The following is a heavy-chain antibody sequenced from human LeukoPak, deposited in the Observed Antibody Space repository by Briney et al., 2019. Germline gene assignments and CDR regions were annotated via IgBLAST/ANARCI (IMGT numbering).Heavy chain of an antibody. D-gene: IGHD1-1*01. J-gene: IGHJ3*02. CDR1: GGSISSSSYY. CDR3: ARVPRLEPNPVAFDI. CDR2: IYYSGST. V-gene: IGHV4-39*07. Sequence: SSETLSLTCTVSGGSISSSSYYWGWIRQPPGEGLEWIGSIYYSGSTYYNPSLKSRVTISVGTSKNQFSLKLSSVTAADTAVYYCARVPRLEPNPVAFDIWGQGTMVTVSS.